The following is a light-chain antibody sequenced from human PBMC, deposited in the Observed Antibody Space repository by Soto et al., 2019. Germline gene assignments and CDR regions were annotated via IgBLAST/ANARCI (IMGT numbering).Light chain of an antibody. CDR1: QSIGST. CDR3: QHRGNWPA. Sequence: EVVLTQSPAILSLSPGERATLSCRASQSIGSTLAWYQQRSGQAPRLLIYDASSRATGIPGRISGSGSGTDCTLSISSLEVEDFAVYYCQHRGNWPAFGGRTKVGIK. CDR2: DAS. J-gene: IGKJ4*01. V-gene: IGKV3-11*01.